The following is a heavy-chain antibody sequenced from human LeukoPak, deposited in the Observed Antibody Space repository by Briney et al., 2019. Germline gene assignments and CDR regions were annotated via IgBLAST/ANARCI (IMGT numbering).Heavy chain of an antibody. V-gene: IGHV3-15*01. D-gene: IGHD2-2*01. CDR2: IKSKTDGGTT. CDR1: GFTFSNAW. J-gene: IGHJ3*02. Sequence: GGSLRLSCAASGFTFSNAWMSWVRQAPGKGLEWVGRIKSKTDGGTTDYSAPVTGRFTISRDDSTTTLYHQMNSLKTEDTAVYYCTTDGQPSGADDAFDIWGQRTTVTVSS. CDR3: TTDGQPSGADDAFDI.